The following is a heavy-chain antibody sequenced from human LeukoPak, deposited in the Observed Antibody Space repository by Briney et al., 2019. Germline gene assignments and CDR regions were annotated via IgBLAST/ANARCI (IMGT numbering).Heavy chain of an antibody. CDR2: INPNSGGT. J-gene: IGHJ3*02. CDR1: GYTFTGYY. Sequence: ASVKVSCKASGYTFTGYYMHWVRQAPGQGLEWMGRINPNSGGTNYAQKFQGRVTMTRDTSISTAYMELSRLRSDDTAVYYCARSLRVVVTGPDAFDIWGQGTMVTVSS. CDR3: ARSLRVVVTGPDAFDI. D-gene: IGHD2-21*02. V-gene: IGHV1-2*06.